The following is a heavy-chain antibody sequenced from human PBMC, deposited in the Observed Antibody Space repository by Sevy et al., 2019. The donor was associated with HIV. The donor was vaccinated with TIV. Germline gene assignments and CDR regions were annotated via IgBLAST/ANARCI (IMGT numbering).Heavy chain of an antibody. CDR3: TRWSGSQSIFHY. D-gene: IGHD1-26*01. V-gene: IGHV3-49*04. CDR1: GFTFGDYP. CDR2: FKSRNHGGTT. J-gene: IGHJ4*02. Sequence: GGSLRLSCTASGFTFGDYPMSWVRQAPGKGLEWISFFKSRNHGGTTENAASVKGRFTMSRDDSKSIAYLQMNNLKTEDTAVYYCTRWSGSQSIFHYWGQGTLVTVSS.